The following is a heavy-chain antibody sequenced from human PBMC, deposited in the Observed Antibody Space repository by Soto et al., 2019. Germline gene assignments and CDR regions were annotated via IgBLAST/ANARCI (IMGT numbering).Heavy chain of an antibody. J-gene: IGHJ5*02. D-gene: IGHD1-26*01. V-gene: IGHV1-46*01. CDR3: ARNPVGINGDQ. CDR1: GYTFSNYY. CDR2: INPSGGRT. Sequence: QVQLLQSGAEVKKPGASVTVSGKTSGYTFSNYYIYWGRQAPGQGLEWVAVINPSGGRTVYAHKFQGRVTVTGDTSPSTVYMQSRSPMSADTAVYFCARNPVGINGDQWGQGTLVTVSS.